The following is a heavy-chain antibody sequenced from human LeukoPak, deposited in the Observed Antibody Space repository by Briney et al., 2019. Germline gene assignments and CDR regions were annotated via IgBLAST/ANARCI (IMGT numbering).Heavy chain of an antibody. CDR3: ARGGNVRYYYDSSGYSNDAFDI. CDR1: GGSISSYY. CDR2: IYTSGST. V-gene: IGHV4-4*07. Sequence: SETLSLTCTVSGGSISSYYWSWIRQPPGKGLEWIGRIYTSGSTNYNPSLKSRVTMSVDTSKNQFSLKLSSVTAADTAVYYCARGGNVRYYYDSSGYSNDAFDIWGQGTMVTVSS. J-gene: IGHJ3*02. D-gene: IGHD3-22*01.